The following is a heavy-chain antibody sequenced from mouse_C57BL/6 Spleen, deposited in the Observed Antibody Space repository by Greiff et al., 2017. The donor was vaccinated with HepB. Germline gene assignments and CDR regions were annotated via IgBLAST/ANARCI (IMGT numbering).Heavy chain of an antibody. Sequence: QVQLKESGPGLVQPSQSLSITCTVSGFSLTSYGVHWVRQSPGKGLEWLGVIWSGGSTDYNAAFISRLSISKDNSKSQVFFEMNSLQADDTAIYYCASRYYYGSSPYAMDYWGQGTSVTVSS. CDR3: ASRYYYGSSPYAMDY. J-gene: IGHJ4*01. CDR2: IWSGGST. V-gene: IGHV2-2*01. CDR1: GFSLTSYG. D-gene: IGHD1-1*01.